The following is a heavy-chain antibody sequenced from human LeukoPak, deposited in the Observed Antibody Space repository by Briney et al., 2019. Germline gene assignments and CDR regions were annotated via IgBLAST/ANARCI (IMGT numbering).Heavy chain of an antibody. J-gene: IGHJ4*02. CDR1: GFTFSSYA. CDR2: ISNSGGRT. D-gene: IGHD6-19*01. V-gene: IGHV3-23*01. Sequence: GGSLRLSCGVSGFTFSSYAMSWVRQAPGKGLEWVSAISNSGGRTYYEDSVKGRFTISRDNSDNTLYLQMNSLRAEDTAVYYCAKTDVGIGWHHFDYWGQGTLVTVSS. CDR3: AKTDVGIGWHHFDY.